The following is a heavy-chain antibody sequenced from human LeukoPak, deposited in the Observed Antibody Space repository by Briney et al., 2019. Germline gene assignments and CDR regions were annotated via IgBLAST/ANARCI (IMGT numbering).Heavy chain of an antibody. CDR3: ARGYRSGSTHFDY. CDR2: IIPIFGTP. D-gene: IGHD1-26*01. J-gene: IGHJ4*02. V-gene: IGHV1-69*13. Sequence: ASVKVSCKASGYTFTRYYMHWVRQAPGQGLEWMGGIIPIFGTPNYEQKFQGRVTITADESTSTAYMELSSLRSDDTAVYFCARGYRSGSTHFDYWGQGTLVTVSS. CDR1: GYTFTRYY.